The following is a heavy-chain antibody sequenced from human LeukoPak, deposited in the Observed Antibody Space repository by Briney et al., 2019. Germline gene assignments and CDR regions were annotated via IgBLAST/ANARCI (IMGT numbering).Heavy chain of an antibody. Sequence: GGSLRLSCEASGFTFSNYAMSWVRQAPGKGLEWVSAISGSGGTTYYADSVKGRFTISRDNSKNTLYLQMNSLRAEDTAVYYCAKEEYDILTAYSDYWGQGTLVTVSS. CDR1: GFTFSNYA. CDR3: AKEEYDILTAYSDY. V-gene: IGHV3-23*01. J-gene: IGHJ4*02. CDR2: ISGSGGTT. D-gene: IGHD3-9*01.